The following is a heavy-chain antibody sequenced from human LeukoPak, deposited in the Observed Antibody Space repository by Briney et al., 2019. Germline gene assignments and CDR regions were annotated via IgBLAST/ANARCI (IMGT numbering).Heavy chain of an antibody. J-gene: IGHJ4*02. CDR1: GFTFSSYS. Sequence: GSLRLSCAASGFTFSSYSMNWVRQAPGKGLEWVSSISSSSSYIYYADSVKGRFTISRDNAKNSLYPQMNSLRAEDTAVYYCARDLYADYVWGSFDYWGQGTLVTVSS. CDR2: ISSSSSYI. V-gene: IGHV3-21*01. D-gene: IGHD3-16*01. CDR3: ARDLYADYVWGSFDY.